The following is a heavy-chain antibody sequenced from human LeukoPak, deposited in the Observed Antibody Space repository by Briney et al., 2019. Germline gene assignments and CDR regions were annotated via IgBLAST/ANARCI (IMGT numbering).Heavy chain of an antibody. D-gene: IGHD3-22*01. J-gene: IGHJ4*02. V-gene: IGHV1-69*05. CDR3: ARSYDSSGYSDY. CDR2: IIPIFGTA. Sequence: ASVKVSCKASGGTFSSYAIGWVRQAPGQGLEWMGGIIPIFGTANYAQKLQGRVTMTTDTSTSTAYMELRSLRSDDTAVYYCARSYDSSGYSDYWGQGTLVTVSS. CDR1: GGTFSSYA.